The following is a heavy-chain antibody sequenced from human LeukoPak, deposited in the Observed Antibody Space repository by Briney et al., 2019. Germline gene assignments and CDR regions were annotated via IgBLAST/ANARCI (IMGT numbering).Heavy chain of an antibody. D-gene: IGHD6-19*01. V-gene: IGHV3-30*18. Sequence: GGSLRLSCAASGFTFSSYGMHWVRQAPGKGLEWVAVISYDGSNKYYADSVKGRFTISGDNSKNTLYLQMNSLRAEDTAVYYCAKDFNRGLVHEPNWFDPWGQGTLVTVSS. J-gene: IGHJ5*02. CDR3: AKDFNRGLVHEPNWFDP. CDR2: ISYDGSNK. CDR1: GFTFSSYG.